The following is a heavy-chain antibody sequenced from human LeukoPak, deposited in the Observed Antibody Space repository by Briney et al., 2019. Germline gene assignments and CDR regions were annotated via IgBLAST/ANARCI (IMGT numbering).Heavy chain of an antibody. Sequence: NPSETLSLTCTVSGDAITRGDYWGWIRQPPGKGRGWIGTSWHSGSSDYDPSLKSRVTISVDTSKTQFSLKMSSVTAEDTAVYYCARHYDNLTGFFDYWGQGTLVTVSS. V-gene: IGHV4-38-2*02. CDR1: GDAITRGDY. CDR2: SWHSGSS. D-gene: IGHD3-9*01. CDR3: ARHYDNLTGFFDY. J-gene: IGHJ4*02.